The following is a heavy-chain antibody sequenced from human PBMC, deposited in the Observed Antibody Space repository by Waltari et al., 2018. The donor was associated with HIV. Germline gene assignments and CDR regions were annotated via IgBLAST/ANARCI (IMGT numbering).Heavy chain of an antibody. J-gene: IGHJ4*02. D-gene: IGHD4-17*01. CDR1: GFTLRRYW. V-gene: IGHV3-7*01. CDR3: AKYEISTTVVIPFDD. CDR2: IKQDGSEI. Sequence: EVRRVESGGGWVQPGGSLRLSCAASGFTLRRYWMRWVSQARGKGLEWVANIKQDGSEIYYVDSVKGRFTISRDNAKNSLYLQMNNLRAEDTAVYYCAKYEISTTVVIPFDDWGQGTLVTVSS.